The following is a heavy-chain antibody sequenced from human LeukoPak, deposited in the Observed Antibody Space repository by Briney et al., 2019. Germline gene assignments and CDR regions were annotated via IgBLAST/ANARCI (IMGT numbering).Heavy chain of an antibody. CDR1: GGSISSGGYY. CDR2: IYYSGST. Sequence: PSETLSLTCTVSGGSISSGGYYWSWIRQHPGKGLEWIGCIYYSGSTYYNPSLKSRVTISVDTSKNQFSLKLSSVTAADTAVYYWGRDLSRGRLGVVFETWAQGKMVTV. V-gene: IGHV4-31*03. J-gene: IGHJ3*02. D-gene: IGHD6-25*01. CDR3: GRDLSRGRLGVVFET.